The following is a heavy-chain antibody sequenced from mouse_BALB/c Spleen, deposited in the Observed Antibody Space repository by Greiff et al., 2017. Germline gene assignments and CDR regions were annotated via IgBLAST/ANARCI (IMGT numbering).Heavy chain of an antibody. D-gene: IGHD2-4*01. V-gene: IGHV1S34*01. Sequence: LVKTGASVKISCKASGYSFTGYYMHWVKQSHGKSLEWIGYISCYNGATSYNQKFKGKATFTVDTSSSTAYMQFNSLTSEDSAVYYCARSSMIIYYAMDYWGQGTSVTVSS. CDR1: GYSFTGYY. CDR3: ARSSMIIYYAMDY. CDR2: ISCYNGAT. J-gene: IGHJ4*01.